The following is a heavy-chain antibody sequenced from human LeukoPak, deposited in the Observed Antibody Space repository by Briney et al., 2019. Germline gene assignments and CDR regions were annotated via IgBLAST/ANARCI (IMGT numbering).Heavy chain of an antibody. J-gene: IGHJ6*03. CDR1: CYSISSGYY. CDR2: IYHSGST. Sequence: SETLSLTCTVSCYSISSGYYGGWIRQPPGKGLEWIGIIYHSGSTYYNPSLKSRVTISVDTSKNQFSLKLSSVTAADTAVYYCARLSQFGVLRFSYYMDVWGKGTTVTVSS. D-gene: IGHD3-3*01. V-gene: IGHV4-38-2*02. CDR3: ARLSQFGVLRFSYYMDV.